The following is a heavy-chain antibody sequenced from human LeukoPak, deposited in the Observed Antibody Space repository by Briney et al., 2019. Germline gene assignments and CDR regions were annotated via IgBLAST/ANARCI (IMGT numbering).Heavy chain of an antibody. CDR3: ARSRYYGSGSYYPY. Sequence: SVKVSCKASGGTFSSYAISWVRQAPGQGLEWMGGIIPIFGTANYAQKFQGRVTITADKSTSTAYMELSSLRSEDTAVYYCARSRYYGSGSYYPYWGQGTLVTVSS. V-gene: IGHV1-69*06. J-gene: IGHJ4*02. CDR2: IIPIFGTA. CDR1: GGTFSSYA. D-gene: IGHD3-10*01.